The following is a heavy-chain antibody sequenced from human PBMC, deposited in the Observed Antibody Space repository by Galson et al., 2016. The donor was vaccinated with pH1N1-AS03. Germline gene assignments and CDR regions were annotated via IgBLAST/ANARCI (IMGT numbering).Heavy chain of an antibody. CDR1: GSTFIYYW. CDR2: IYPGDSDT. V-gene: IGHV5-51*01. D-gene: IGHD6-13*01. Sequence: QSGAEVKEPGESLRISCKASGSTFIYYWIGWVRQMPGKGLEWMGIIYPGDSDTRYSPSFQGQVTISADKSISTAYLQWSSLQASDNAIYYCARHGGASGSGGWFDPGGQGTLVTVSS. J-gene: IGHJ5*02. CDR3: ARHGGASGSGGWFDP.